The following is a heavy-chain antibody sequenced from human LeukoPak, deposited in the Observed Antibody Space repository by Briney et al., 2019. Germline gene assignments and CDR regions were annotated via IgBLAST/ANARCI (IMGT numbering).Heavy chain of an antibody. CDR3: AKSKVGTDSFDY. D-gene: IGHD1-26*01. J-gene: IGHJ4*02. V-gene: IGHV3-23*01. CDR2: VSGNGGST. Sequence: GGSLRLSCAASGFIVTNAWMNWVRQAPGKGLEWVSTVSGNGGSTYYADSVKGRFTISRDNSKNTLFLQMNTVRAEDTAVYYCAKSKVGTDSFDYWGQGTLVTVSS. CDR1: GFIVTNAW.